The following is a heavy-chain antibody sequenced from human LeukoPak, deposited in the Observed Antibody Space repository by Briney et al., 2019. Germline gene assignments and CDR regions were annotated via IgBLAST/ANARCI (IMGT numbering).Heavy chain of an antibody. J-gene: IGHJ3*02. CDR3: AKVQQLAYPHRAMGAFDI. D-gene: IGHD6-13*01. V-gene: IGHV3-23*01. Sequence: PGGSLRLSCAASGFTFSSYAMNWVRQAPGKGLEWVSAISGSGGSTYYADSVKGRFTISRDNFKNTLYLQMNSLRAEDTAVYYCAKVQQLAYPHRAMGAFDIWGQGTMVTVSS. CDR1: GFTFSSYA. CDR2: ISGSGGST.